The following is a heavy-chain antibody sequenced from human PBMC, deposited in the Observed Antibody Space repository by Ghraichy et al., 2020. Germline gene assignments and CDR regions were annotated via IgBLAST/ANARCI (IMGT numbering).Heavy chain of an antibody. CDR2: INSSGGGT. J-gene: IGHJ6*02. CDR3: ARDRTTVNYYHFNGMDV. V-gene: IGHV1-46*01. D-gene: IGHD4-17*01. CDR1: GYTFTNYY. Sequence: ASVKVSCKASGYTFTNYYMHWVRQAPGQGLEWVGVINSSGGGTTYAQKFQGRVSMTRDTSTTTFYMELSSLRSNDTAVYYCARDRTTVNYYHFNGMDVWGQGTTVTVSS.